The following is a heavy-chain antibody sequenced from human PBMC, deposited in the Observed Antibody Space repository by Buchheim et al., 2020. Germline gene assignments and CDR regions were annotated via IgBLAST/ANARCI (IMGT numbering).Heavy chain of an antibody. CDR1: GYTFSTYD. V-gene: IGHV1-8*01. D-gene: IGHD6-13*01. CDR2: MNPYSGHT. CDR3: ARAAAAPDTNYYYHMDV. Sequence: QVQLVQSGAEVKEPGASVKVSCRSSGYTFSTYDINWVRQATGQGPEWMGWMNPYSGHTGYARKFQGRVTLTRNTAISTAYLELSNLRSEDTAVYYCARAAAAPDTNYYYHMDVWGKGTT. J-gene: IGHJ6*03.